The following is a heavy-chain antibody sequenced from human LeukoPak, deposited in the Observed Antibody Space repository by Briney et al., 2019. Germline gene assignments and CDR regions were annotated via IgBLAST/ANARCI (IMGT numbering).Heavy chain of an antibody. Sequence: SETLSLTCTVSGGSISSYYWSWIRQPPGKGLEWIGYIYYSGSTNYNPSLKSRVTISVDTSKNQFSLKLSSATAADTAVYYCARDSQSGGYELGYWGQGTLVTVSS. CDR2: IYYSGST. CDR1: GGSISSYY. D-gene: IGHD5-12*01. J-gene: IGHJ4*02. V-gene: IGHV4-59*01. CDR3: ARDSQSGGYELGY.